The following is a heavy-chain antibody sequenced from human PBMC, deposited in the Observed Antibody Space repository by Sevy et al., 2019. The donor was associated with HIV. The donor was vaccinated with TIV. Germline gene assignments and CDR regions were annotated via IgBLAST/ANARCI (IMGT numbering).Heavy chain of an antibody. D-gene: IGHD6-13*01. J-gene: IGHJ6*02. CDR2: ISDDGSDK. Sequence: GGSLRLSCAASEFTFSTYAMSWVRQAPGKGLEWVAVISDDGSDKEYAESVKGRFTVSRDNSKDTVYLQMNRLRLDDTAVYYCANSRGRYEGSSWLYYYYIMDVWGQGTTVTVSS. CDR3: ANSRGRYEGSSWLYYYYIMDV. V-gene: IGHV3-30*04. CDR1: EFTFSTYA.